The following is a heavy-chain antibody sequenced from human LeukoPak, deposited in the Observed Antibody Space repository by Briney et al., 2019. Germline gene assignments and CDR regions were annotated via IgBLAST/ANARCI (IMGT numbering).Heavy chain of an antibody. V-gene: IGHV1-69*06. Sequence: SVKVSCKASGYTFTGYYMHWVRQAPGQGLEWMGGIIPIFGTANYAQKFQGRVTITADKSTSTAYMELSSLRSEDTAVYYCARRLDYFDISGYHTLDYWGQGTLVTVSS. D-gene: IGHD3-22*01. J-gene: IGHJ4*02. CDR2: IIPIFGTA. CDR1: GYTFTGYY. CDR3: ARRLDYFDISGYHTLDY.